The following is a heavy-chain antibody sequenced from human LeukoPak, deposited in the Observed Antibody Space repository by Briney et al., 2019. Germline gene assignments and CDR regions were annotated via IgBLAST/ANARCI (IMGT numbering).Heavy chain of an antibody. D-gene: IGHD3-9*01. Sequence: GGSLRLSCAASGFTFSSYSMNWVRQAPGKGLEWVSYTSSSSSTIYYADSVKGRFTISRDNAKNSLYLQMNSLRAEDTAVYYCASREGLRYFDWFPDASDIWGQGTMVTVSS. CDR2: TSSSSSTI. CDR3: ASREGLRYFDWFPDASDI. CDR1: GFTFSSYS. V-gene: IGHV3-48*04. J-gene: IGHJ3*02.